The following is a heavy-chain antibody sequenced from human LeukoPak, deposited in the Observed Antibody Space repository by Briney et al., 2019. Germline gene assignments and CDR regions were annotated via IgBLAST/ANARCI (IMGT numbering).Heavy chain of an antibody. CDR2: IHSIETT. V-gene: IGHV4-4*07. J-gene: IGHJ5*02. Sequence: PSETLSLTCTVSGVAISSFDLSCIRQPAGKGLERIGRIHSIETTTQNPSLQSRVPISVDKSKNPFSLKLPSVTAADTAVYYCARDISWFEPWGQGTLVTVSS. CDR3: ARDISWFEP. D-gene: IGHD3-3*02. CDR1: GVAISSFD.